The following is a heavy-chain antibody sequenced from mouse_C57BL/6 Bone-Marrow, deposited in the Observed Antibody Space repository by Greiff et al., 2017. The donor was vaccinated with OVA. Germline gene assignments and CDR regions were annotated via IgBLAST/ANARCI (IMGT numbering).Heavy chain of an antibody. J-gene: IGHJ2*01. V-gene: IGHV5-17*01. CDR1: GFTFSDYG. Sequence: EVQLVESGAGLVKPGGSLKLSCAASGFTFSDYGMHWVRQAPEKGLEWVAYISTGSSTIYYADKVKGRFTISMDNAKNTKFLQMTSLRSEDATMYCCARSNYDYFDYWGQGTTLTVSS. CDR3: ARSNYDYFDY. D-gene: IGHD2-5*01. CDR2: ISTGSSTI.